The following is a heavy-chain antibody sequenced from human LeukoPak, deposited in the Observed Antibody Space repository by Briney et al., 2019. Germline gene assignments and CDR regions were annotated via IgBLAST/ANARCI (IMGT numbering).Heavy chain of an antibody. V-gene: IGHV6-1*01. CDR3: ARDRGGSSRHEFDY. CDR1: GDSVSSNSAG. D-gene: IGHD1-26*01. Sequence: SQTLSLTCAISGDSVSSNSAGWNWIRQSPSRGLEWLGRTYYRSKWYNDFAPSVRNRITINPDTSKNQFSLQLNSVTPEDTAVYYCARDRGGSSRHEFDYWGQGTLVTVSS. J-gene: IGHJ4*02. CDR2: TYYRSKWYN.